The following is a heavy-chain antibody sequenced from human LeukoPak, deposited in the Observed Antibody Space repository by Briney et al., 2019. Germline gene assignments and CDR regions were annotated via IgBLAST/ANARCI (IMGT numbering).Heavy chain of an antibody. V-gene: IGHV4-61*03. Sequence: SETLSLTCTVSGDSVSNGNYYWSWLRQPPGKALEWIGYIYYTGKTYYNPSLEGRVTILVDTSRNHFSVKLSSVTAADTAVYYCARSQNYYGSGDYWSQGTLVTVSS. CDR3: ARSQNYYGSGDY. CDR1: GDSVSNGNYY. CDR2: IYYTGKT. D-gene: IGHD3-10*01. J-gene: IGHJ4*02.